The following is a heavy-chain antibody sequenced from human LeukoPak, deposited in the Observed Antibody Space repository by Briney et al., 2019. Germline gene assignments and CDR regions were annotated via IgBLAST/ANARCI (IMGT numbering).Heavy chain of an antibody. CDR3: VRGSGSTGSYFDY. D-gene: IGHD3-10*01. V-gene: IGHV1-3*01. J-gene: IGHJ4*02. Sequence: KFQGRVTITRDTSATTVYMELSSLRSEDTAVYYCVRGSGSTGSYFDYWGQGTLVTVSS.